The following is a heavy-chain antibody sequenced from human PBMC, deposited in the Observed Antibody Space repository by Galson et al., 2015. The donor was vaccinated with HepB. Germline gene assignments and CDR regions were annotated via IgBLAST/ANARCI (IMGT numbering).Heavy chain of an antibody. Sequence: LRLSCAGSGFPVNRSDMSWVRQAPGKGLEWVSVLYGGGSIFYADSVKGRFTISRDDSKNTLYLQMSSLRAEDTAFYYCARLDESVGISFESWGQGTLVAVSS. V-gene: IGHV3-53*01. CDR2: LYGGGSI. J-gene: IGHJ4*02. CDR3: ARLDESVGISFES. CDR1: GFPVNRSD. D-gene: IGHD3-9*01.